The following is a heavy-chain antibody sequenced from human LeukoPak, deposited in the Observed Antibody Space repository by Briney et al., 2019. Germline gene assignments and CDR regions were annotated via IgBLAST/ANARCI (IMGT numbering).Heavy chain of an antibody. CDR1: GFTFSSYG. Sequence: GGSLRLSCAASGFTFSSYGMHWVRQAPGKGLEWVAVIWYDGSNKYYADSVKGRFTISRDNSKNTPYLQMNSLRAEDTAVYYCAKDRLWSGYSLYYFDYWGQGTLVTVSS. V-gene: IGHV3-33*06. CDR3: AKDRLWSGYSLYYFDY. J-gene: IGHJ4*02. D-gene: IGHD3-3*01. CDR2: IWYDGSNK.